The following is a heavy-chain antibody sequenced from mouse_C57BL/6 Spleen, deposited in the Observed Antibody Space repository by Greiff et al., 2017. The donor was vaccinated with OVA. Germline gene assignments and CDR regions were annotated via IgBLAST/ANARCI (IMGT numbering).Heavy chain of an antibody. CDR1: GFTFSNYW. D-gene: IGHD2-2*01. Sequence: EVQRVESGGGLVQPGGSMKLSCVASGFTFSNYWMNWVRQSPEKGLEWVAQIRLKSDNYATHYAESVKGRFTISRDDSKSSVYLQMNNLRAEDTGIYYCTGWLRGNYFDYWGQGTTLTVSS. CDR2: IRLKSDNYAT. J-gene: IGHJ2*01. V-gene: IGHV6-3*01. CDR3: TGWLRGNYFDY.